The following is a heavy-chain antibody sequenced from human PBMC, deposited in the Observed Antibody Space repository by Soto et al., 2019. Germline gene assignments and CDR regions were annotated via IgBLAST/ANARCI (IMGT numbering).Heavy chain of an antibody. CDR1: GFTFSSYA. D-gene: IGHD5-18*01. Sequence: PGGSPRLSCAASGFTFSSYAMHWVRQAPGKGLEYVSAISSNGGSTYYADSVKGRFTISRDNSKNTLYLQMGSLRAEDMAVYYCARGRGYKYDYYGMDVWGQGTTVTVSS. CDR3: ARGRGYKYDYYGMDV. V-gene: IGHV3-64*02. J-gene: IGHJ6*02. CDR2: ISSNGGST.